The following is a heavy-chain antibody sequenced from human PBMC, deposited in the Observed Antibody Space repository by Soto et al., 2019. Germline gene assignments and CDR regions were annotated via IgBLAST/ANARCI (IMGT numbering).Heavy chain of an antibody. CDR2: IIPIFGTA. J-gene: IGHJ4*02. D-gene: IGHD5-18*01. CDR3: ASPDSTAMAPFDY. Sequence: SVKVSCKASGGTFSSYAISWVRQAPGQGLEWMGGIIPIFGTANYAQKFQGGVTITADESTSTAYMELSSLKSEDTAVYYWASPDSTAMAPFDYWGQGTLVTVSS. CDR1: GGTFSSYA. V-gene: IGHV1-69*13.